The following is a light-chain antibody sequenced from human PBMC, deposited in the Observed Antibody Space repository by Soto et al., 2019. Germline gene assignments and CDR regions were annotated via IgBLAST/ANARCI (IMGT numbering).Light chain of an antibody. CDR2: DVY. Sequence: QSALTQPASVSGSPGQSFTISCTGTSSDVGGFNYVSWYQQHPGKAPKLLIFDVYSRPSGISNRFSGSKSGNTASLTISGLQAEDEADYYCSSYTTSSSYVFGAGTKVTVL. V-gene: IGLV2-14*01. CDR3: SSYTTSSSYV. CDR1: SSDVGGFNY. J-gene: IGLJ1*01.